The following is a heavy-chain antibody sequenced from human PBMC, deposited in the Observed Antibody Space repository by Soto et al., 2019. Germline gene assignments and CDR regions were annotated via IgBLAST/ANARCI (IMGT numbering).Heavy chain of an antibody. D-gene: IGHD6-19*01. V-gene: IGHV4-39*01. CDR3: ARQVAVAGPYFDY. CDR2: IYYSGST. CDR1: GGSISSSSYY. J-gene: IGHJ4*02. Sequence: QLQLQESGPGLVKPSETLSLTCTVSGGSISSSSYYWGWIRQPPGKGLEWIGSIYYSGSTYYNPSLKSRVTISVATSKNQFSLKLSSVTAADTAVYYCARQVAVAGPYFDYWGQGTLVTVSS.